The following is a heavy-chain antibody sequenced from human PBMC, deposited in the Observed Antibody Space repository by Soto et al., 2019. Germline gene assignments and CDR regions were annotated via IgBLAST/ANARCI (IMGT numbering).Heavy chain of an antibody. CDR1: GFTFSSYG. CDR3: ARDLNRLRFLEWLLSYYGMDV. CDR2: IWYDGSNK. J-gene: IGHJ6*02. V-gene: IGHV3-33*01. Sequence: GGSLRLSCAASGFTFSSYGMHWVRQAPGKGLEWVAVIWYDGSNKYYADSVKGRFTISRDNSKNTLYLQMNSLRAEDTAVYYCARDLNRLRFLEWLLSYYGMDVWGQGTTVTVSS. D-gene: IGHD3-3*01.